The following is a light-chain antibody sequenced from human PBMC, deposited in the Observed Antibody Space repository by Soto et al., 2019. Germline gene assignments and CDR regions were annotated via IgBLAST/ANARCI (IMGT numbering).Light chain of an antibody. J-gene: IGKJ5*01. CDR2: DAS. CDR1: QSVSSN. CDR3: QQYGSSPIT. Sequence: EIVMTQSPATLSVSPGERSTLSCRASQSVSSNLAWYQQKPGQAPRLLIYDASNRATGIPDRISGSGSGTDFTLTLGRLEPEDFAVYYCQQYGSSPITFGQGTRLEI. V-gene: IGKV3-20*01.